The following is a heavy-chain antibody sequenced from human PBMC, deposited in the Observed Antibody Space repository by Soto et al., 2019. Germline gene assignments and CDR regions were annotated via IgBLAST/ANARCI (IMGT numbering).Heavy chain of an antibody. CDR1: GFTFSDYY. CDR2: ISSSSSYT. D-gene: IGHD3-22*01. V-gene: IGHV3-11*06. J-gene: IGHJ4*02. CDR3: ARAYYDSRGYYQFDF. Sequence: PGGSLRLSCAASGFTFSDYYMHWIRQAPGKGLEWVSYISSSSSYTNYADSVKGRFTISRDNAKNSLYLQMNSLRAEDTAVYYYARAYYDSRGYYQFDFWGQGTLVTVSS.